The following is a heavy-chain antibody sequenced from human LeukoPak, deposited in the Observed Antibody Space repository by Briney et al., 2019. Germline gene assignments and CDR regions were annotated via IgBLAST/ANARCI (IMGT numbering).Heavy chain of an antibody. CDR1: GGTFSSST. CDR2: IIPILGIA. Sequence: ASVKVSCKASGGTFSSSTISWVRQAPGQGLEWMGRIIPILGIANYAQKFQGRVTITADKSTSTAYMELSSLRSEDTAVYYCARSFGIAYTGVWGEETLVTVSS. J-gene: IGHJ4*02. V-gene: IGHV1-69*02. D-gene: IGHD4-23*01. CDR3: ARSFGIAYTGV.